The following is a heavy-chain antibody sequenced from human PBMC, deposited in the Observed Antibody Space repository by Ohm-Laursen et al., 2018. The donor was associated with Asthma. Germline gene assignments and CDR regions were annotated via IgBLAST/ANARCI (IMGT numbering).Heavy chain of an antibody. V-gene: IGHV3-74*01. D-gene: IGHD4-17*01. Sequence: SLRLSCAASGFTFSTYWMHWVRQAPGKGLVWVSRVYGDGSNTIYADSVKGRFTISRDNAKNTLYLQMNSLRVEDTAVYYCTRGGHYGSYFDYWGQGTLVTVSS. J-gene: IGHJ4*02. CDR1: GFTFSTYW. CDR2: VYGDGSNT. CDR3: TRGGHYGSYFDY.